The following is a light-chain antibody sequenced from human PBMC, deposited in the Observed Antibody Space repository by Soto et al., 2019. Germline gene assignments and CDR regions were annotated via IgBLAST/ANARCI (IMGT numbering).Light chain of an antibody. Sequence: DIQMTQSPSSLSASVGDRVTITCQASQEISNYLNWYQQKPGKATKLLIYDASNLETGVPSRFSGSGSGTDFTFTISSLQPEDIATYYFQQYDNLPPYTFGQGTKREIK. CDR3: QQYDNLPPYT. J-gene: IGKJ2*01. CDR2: DAS. CDR1: QEISNY. V-gene: IGKV1-33*01.